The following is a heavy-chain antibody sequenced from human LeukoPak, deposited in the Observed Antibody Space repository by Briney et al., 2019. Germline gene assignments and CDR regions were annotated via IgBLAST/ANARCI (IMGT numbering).Heavy chain of an antibody. V-gene: IGHV3-33*01. J-gene: IGHJ6*04. CDR3: ARATKITYYDILTGYYPPSYYYYYGMDV. CDR1: GLTFSSYG. D-gene: IGHD3-9*01. CDR2: IWYDGSNK. Sequence: GGSPRLSCAASGLTFSSYGMHWVRQAPGKGLEWVAVIWYDGSNKYYADSVKGRFTISRDNSKNTLYLQMNSLRAEDTAVYYCARATKITYYDILTGYYPPSYYYYYGMDVWGKGTTVTVSS.